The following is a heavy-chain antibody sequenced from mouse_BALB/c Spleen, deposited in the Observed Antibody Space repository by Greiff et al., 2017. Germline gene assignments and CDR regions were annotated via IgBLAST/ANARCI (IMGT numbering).Heavy chain of an antibody. CDR1: GFSLTSYG. CDR2: IWSGGST. Sequence: VQLVESGPGLVQPSQSLSITCTVSGFSLTSYGVHWVRQSPGKGLEWLGVIWSGGSTDYNAAFISRLSISKDNSKSQVFFKMNSLQADDTAIYYCARNTGDRYDGYFDYWGQGTTLTVSS. J-gene: IGHJ2*01. D-gene: IGHD2-14*01. CDR3: ARNTGDRYDGYFDY. V-gene: IGHV2-4-1*01.